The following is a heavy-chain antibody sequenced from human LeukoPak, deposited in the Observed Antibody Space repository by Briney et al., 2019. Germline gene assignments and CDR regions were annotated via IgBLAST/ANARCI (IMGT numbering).Heavy chain of an antibody. CDR1: GYTFTGYY. CDR3: ARAPYSSGYYYFDY. CDR2: INPNSGGT. J-gene: IGHJ4*02. V-gene: IGHV1-2*02. D-gene: IGHD3-22*01. Sequence: DSVKVSCKASGYTFTGYYMHWVRQAPGQGLEWMGWINPNSGGTNYAQKFQGRVTMTRDTPISTAYMELSRLRSDDTAVYYCARAPYSSGYYYFDYWGQGTLVTVSS.